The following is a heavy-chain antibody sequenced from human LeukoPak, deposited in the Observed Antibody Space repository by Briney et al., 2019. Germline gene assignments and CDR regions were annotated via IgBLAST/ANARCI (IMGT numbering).Heavy chain of an antibody. Sequence: GGSLRLSCAASGFTFDDYTMHWVRQAPGKGLEWVSLISWDGVVTHYADSVKVRFTISRDKSKNSLYLQMNSMRPEDTAFYYCAKDLSGGSYYGPFDDWGQGTLVTVSS. CDR2: ISWDGVVT. CDR1: GFTFDDYT. V-gene: IGHV3-43*01. CDR3: AKDLSGGSYYGPFDD. D-gene: IGHD1-26*01. J-gene: IGHJ4*02.